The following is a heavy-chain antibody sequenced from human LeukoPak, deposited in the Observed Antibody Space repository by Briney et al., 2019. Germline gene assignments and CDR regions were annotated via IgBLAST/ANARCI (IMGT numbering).Heavy chain of an antibody. D-gene: IGHD2-15*01. CDR1: GFTFSSYA. J-gene: IGHJ4*02. V-gene: IGHV3-23*01. CDR2: ISGSGGST. CDR3: ANVVVAATQPYYFDY. Sequence: GGSLRLSCAASGFTFSSYAMSWVRQAPGKGLEWVSAISGSGGSTYYADSVKGRFTISRDNSKNTLYLQMNSLRAEDTAVYYCANVVVAATQPYYFDYWGQGTLVTVSS.